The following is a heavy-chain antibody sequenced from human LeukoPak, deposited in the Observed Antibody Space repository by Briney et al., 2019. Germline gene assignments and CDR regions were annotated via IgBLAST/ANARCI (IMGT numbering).Heavy chain of an antibody. D-gene: IGHD6-6*01. CDR3: ARDWAGIAARPGEYYYYYMDV. V-gene: IGHV4-59*01. CDR2: ISYSGSA. CDR1: GGSLSNYY. J-gene: IGHJ6*03. Sequence: PSETLSLTCTVSGGSLSNYYWTWIRQPPGKGLEWIGYISYSGSANYNPSLKSRVTISVDTSKNQFSLKLSSVTAADTAVYYCARDWAGIAARPGEYYYYYMDVWGKGTTVTVSS.